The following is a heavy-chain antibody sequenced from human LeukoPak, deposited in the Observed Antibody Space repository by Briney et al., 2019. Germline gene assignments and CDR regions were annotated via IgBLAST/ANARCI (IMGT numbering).Heavy chain of an antibody. CDR2: ISAYNGNT. D-gene: IGHD3-3*01. CDR3: ARAGRYDFWSGPTLLYGMDV. V-gene: IGHV1-18*01. J-gene: IGHJ6*02. Sequence: GASVKVSCKASGYTFTSYGISWVRQAPGQGLEWMGWISAYNGNTNYAQKLQGRVTMTTDTSTSTAYMELRSLRSDDTAVYYCARAGRYDFWSGPTLLYGMDVWGQGTTVTVSS. CDR1: GYTFTSYG.